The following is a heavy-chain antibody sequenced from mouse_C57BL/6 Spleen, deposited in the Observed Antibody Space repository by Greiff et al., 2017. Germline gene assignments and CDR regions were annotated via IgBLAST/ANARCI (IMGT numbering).Heavy chain of an antibody. J-gene: IGHJ3*01. V-gene: IGHV5-4*03. CDR1: GFTFSSYA. CDR2: ISDGGSYT. D-gene: IGHD1-1*01. Sequence: DVKLVESGGGLVKPGGSLKLSCAASGFTFSSYAMSWVRQTPEKRLEWVATISDGGSYTYYPDNVKGRFTISRDNAKNNLYLHMSHLKSEDTAMYYCARGGGRGAWFAYWGQGTLVTVSA. CDR3: ARGGGRGAWFAY.